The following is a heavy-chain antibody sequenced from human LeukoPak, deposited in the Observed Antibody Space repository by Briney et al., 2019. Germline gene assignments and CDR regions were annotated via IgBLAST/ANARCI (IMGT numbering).Heavy chain of an antibody. CDR3: ARDPRYCSSTSCLFGGYFDY. CDR2: ISAYNGHT. CDR1: GYTFTNYG. J-gene: IGHJ4*02. D-gene: IGHD2-2*01. V-gene: IGHV1-18*01. Sequence: ASVNVSCKASGYTFTNYGINWVRPAPGQGLEWMGWISAYNGHTNYAQKLQGRVTMTTDTSTSTAYMELRSLRSDDTAVYYCARDPRYCSSTSCLFGGYFDYWGQGTLVTVSS.